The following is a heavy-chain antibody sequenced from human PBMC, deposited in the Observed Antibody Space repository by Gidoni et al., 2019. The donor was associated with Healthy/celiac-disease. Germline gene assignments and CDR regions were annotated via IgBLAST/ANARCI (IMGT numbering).Heavy chain of an antibody. CDR2: INHSGST. CDR3: ARGPSYSSSWYGGDY. J-gene: IGHJ4*02. Sequence: QVQLQQWGAGLLKPSETLSLTCAVYGGSFSGYYWSWIRQPPGKGLAWIGEINHSGSTNYNPSLKSRVTISVDTSKNQFSLKLSSVTAADTAVYYCARGPSYSSSWYGGDYWGQGTLVTVSS. V-gene: IGHV4-34*01. CDR1: GGSFSGYY. D-gene: IGHD6-13*01.